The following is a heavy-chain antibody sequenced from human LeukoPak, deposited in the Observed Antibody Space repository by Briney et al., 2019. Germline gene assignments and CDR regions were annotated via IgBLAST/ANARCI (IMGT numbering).Heavy chain of an antibody. V-gene: IGHV4-31*03. CDR1: GGSISSGGYY. J-gene: IGHJ4*02. CDR3: ARQTGQVGAYDHYFDY. D-gene: IGHD1-26*01. Sequence: TLSLTCTVSGGSISSGGYYWSWIRQHPGKGLEWIGYIYYSGSTYYNPSLKSRVTISVDTSKNQFSLKLSPVTAADTAVYYCARQTGQVGAYDHYFDYWGQGALVTVSS. CDR2: IYYSGST.